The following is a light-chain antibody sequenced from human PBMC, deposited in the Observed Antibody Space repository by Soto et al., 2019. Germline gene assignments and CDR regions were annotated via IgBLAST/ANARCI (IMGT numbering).Light chain of an antibody. CDR3: QSYESSLSGYV. J-gene: IGLJ1*01. V-gene: IGLV1-40*01. Sequence: QSVLTQPPSVSGAPGQRVTISCTGSSSNIGARYDVHWYQQLPGTAPKLLISGNSNRPSGVPDRFSGSKSGTSASLAITGLQAEDEADYYCQSYESSLSGYVFGIGTKVTVL. CDR1: SSNIGARYD. CDR2: GNS.